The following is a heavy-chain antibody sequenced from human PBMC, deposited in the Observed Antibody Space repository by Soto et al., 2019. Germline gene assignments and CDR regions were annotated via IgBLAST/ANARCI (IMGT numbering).Heavy chain of an antibody. CDR3: ARDRYYGDYEYWFDP. CDR2: IIPNFGTA. Sequence: SVKVSCKASGYTFTSYGISWVRQAPGQGLEWMGWIIPNFGTANYAQKLQGRVTITADKSTSTAYMELSSLRSEDTAVYYCARDRYYGDYEYWFDPWGQGTLVTVSS. D-gene: IGHD4-17*01. V-gene: IGHV1-69*06. J-gene: IGHJ5*02. CDR1: GYTFTSYG.